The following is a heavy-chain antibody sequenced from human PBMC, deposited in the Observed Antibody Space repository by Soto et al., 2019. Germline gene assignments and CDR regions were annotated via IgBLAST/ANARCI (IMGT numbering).Heavy chain of an antibody. CDR3: ARAILQNLYYYYAMDV. Sequence: TSETLSLTCTVSGGSIRNVYWSWIRQAPGKGLEWIGFIFHSGNAKYNPSLKSRVTISVDTSKNQFSLSLDSVTAADTAVYFCARAILQNLYYYYAMDVWGQGTTVTVSS. J-gene: IGHJ6*02. CDR2: IFHSGNA. CDR1: GGSIRNVY. V-gene: IGHV4-59*01. D-gene: IGHD3-3*01.